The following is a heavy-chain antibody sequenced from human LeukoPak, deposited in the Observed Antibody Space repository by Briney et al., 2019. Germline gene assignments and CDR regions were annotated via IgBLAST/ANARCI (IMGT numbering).Heavy chain of an antibody. Sequence: PGGSLRLSCAASGFTFSSYAMNWVRQAPGKGLEWVSAISGSGGRTYYASSEKGLTTFSRDNYENTLFLQLHSQRAEDTAIYYCAKDTDVVVPEYFQYWGQGTLVTVSS. CDR1: GFTFSSYA. V-gene: IGHV3-23*01. J-gene: IGHJ1*01. D-gene: IGHD2-15*01. CDR2: ISGSGGRT. CDR3: AKDTDVVVPEYFQY.